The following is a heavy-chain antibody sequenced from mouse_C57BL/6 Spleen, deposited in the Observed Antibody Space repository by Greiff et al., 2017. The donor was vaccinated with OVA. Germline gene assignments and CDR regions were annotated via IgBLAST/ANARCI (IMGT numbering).Heavy chain of an antibody. CDR1: GYTFTDYY. V-gene: IGHV1-76*01. J-gene: IGHJ4*01. Sequence: VKLVESGAELVRPGASVKLSCKASGYTFTDYYINWVKQRPGQGLEWIARIYPGSGNTYYNEKFKGKATLTAEKSSSTAYMQLSSLTSEDSAVYFCARLGGAMDYWGQGTSVTVSS. CDR2: IYPGSGNT. CDR3: ARLGGAMDY.